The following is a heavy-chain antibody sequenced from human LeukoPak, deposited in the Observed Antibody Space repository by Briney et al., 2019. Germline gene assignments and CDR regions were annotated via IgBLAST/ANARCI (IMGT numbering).Heavy chain of an antibody. V-gene: IGHV1-18*01. J-gene: IGHJ5*02. D-gene: IGHD6-13*01. CDR1: GYTFTSYG. Sequence: ASVKVSCKASGYTFTSYGISWVRQAPGQGLEWMGWISAYNGNTNYAQKLQGRVTMTTDTSTSTAYMELSSLRSEDTAVYYCARVAVIAAAGPGGRWFDPWGQGTLVTVSS. CDR2: ISAYNGNT. CDR3: ARVAVIAAAGPGGRWFDP.